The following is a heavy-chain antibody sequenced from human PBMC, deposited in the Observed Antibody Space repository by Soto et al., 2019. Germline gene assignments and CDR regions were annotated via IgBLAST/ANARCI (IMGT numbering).Heavy chain of an antibody. V-gene: IGHV3-7*03. CDR2: IKEDESEK. D-gene: IGHD3-3*01. CDR1: GFTFSSYW. Sequence: GGSLRLSCAASGFTFSSYWMSWVRQAPGKGLEWVANIKEDESEKYYVDSVKGRFTISRDNAKNSLYLQMNSLRAEDTAVYYCARERNVGVANRAAPFDYWGQGTLVTVSS. J-gene: IGHJ4*02. CDR3: ARERNVGVANRAAPFDY.